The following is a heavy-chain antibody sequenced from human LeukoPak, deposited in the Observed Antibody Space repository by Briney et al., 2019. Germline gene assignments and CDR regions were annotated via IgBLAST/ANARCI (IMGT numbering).Heavy chain of an antibody. D-gene: IGHD2/OR15-2a*01. Sequence: GESLKISCKGSGYSFTSYWIGWVRQMPGKGLEWMGIIYPGDSDTRYSPSFQGQVTISADKSTSTAYLQWSSLKASDTAMYYCARQRVSFPDAFDIWGQGTMVTVSS. J-gene: IGHJ3*02. CDR1: GYSFTSYW. CDR3: ARQRVSFPDAFDI. CDR2: IYPGDSDT. V-gene: IGHV5-51*01.